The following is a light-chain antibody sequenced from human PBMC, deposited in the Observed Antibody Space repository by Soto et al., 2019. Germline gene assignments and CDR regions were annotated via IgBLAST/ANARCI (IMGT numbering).Light chain of an antibody. Sequence: QSALTQPASVSGSPGQSITISCTGTSSDVGGYNYVSWYQQHPGKAPKLMIYEVSNRPSGVSNRFSGSKSGNTASLTISGLQAEDEAHYYCSSYTSSSTPRVFGGGTKVTVL. CDR1: SSDVGGYNY. CDR2: EVS. CDR3: SSYTSSSTPRV. V-gene: IGLV2-14*01. J-gene: IGLJ2*01.